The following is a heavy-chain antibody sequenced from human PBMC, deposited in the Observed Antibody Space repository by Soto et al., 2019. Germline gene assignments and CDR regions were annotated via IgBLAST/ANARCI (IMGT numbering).Heavy chain of an antibody. CDR1: GFAVISNY. D-gene: IGHD3-3*01. V-gene: IGHV3-53*01. CDR2: IYSGGST. Sequence: PWGSLRLSCAASGFAVISNYISFFGHSPFKWLEWVSVIYSGGSTYYADSVKGRFTISRDNSKNTLYLQMNSLRAEDTAVYYCARGGRGYDFWSGYYTAEYFQHWGQGTLVTVSS. CDR3: ARGGRGYDFWSGYYTAEYFQH. J-gene: IGHJ1*01.